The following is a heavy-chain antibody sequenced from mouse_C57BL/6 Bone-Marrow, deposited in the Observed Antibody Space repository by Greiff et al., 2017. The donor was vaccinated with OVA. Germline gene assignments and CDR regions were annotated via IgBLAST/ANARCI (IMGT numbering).Heavy chain of an antibody. J-gene: IGHJ4*01. D-gene: IGHD1-1*01. V-gene: IGHV3-5*01. CDR2: IYYSGTI. CDR1: GISITTGNYR. CDR3: ARDTSITTEDYAMDY. Sequence: EVQLQQSGPGLVKPSQTVFLTCTVTGISITTGNYRWSWIRQFPGNKLEWIGYIYYSGTITYNPSLTSRTTITRDTPKNQFFLEMNSLTAEDTATYYCARDTSITTEDYAMDYWGQGTSVTVSS.